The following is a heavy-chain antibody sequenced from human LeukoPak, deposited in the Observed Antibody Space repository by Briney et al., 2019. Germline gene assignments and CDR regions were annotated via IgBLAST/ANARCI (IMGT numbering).Heavy chain of an antibody. CDR2: IFTSGNT. Sequence: SETLSLSCTVSGDSINSGTFYWSWIRQPPGKGLEWIGRIFTSGNTNYNPSLKRLVTISVDTAKNQFSLKLSAVTAADTAVYYCARRMVRGVTLGYWGQGTLVTVSS. J-gene: IGHJ4*02. CDR1: GDSINSGTFY. CDR3: ARRMVRGVTLGY. V-gene: IGHV4-61*02. D-gene: IGHD3-10*01.